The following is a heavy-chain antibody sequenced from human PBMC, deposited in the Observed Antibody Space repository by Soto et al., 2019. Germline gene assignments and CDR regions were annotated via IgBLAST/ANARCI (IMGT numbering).Heavy chain of an antibody. J-gene: IGHJ6*02. CDR2: MNPNSGNT. Sequence: ASVKVSCKASGYTFTSYDINWVRRATGQGLEWMGWMNPNSGNTGYAQKFRGRVTMTRNTSISTAYMELSSLRSEDTAVYYCARQLRFLEWLLYADYYYGMDVWGQGTTVTVSS. D-gene: IGHD3-3*01. CDR3: ARQLRFLEWLLYADYYYGMDV. V-gene: IGHV1-8*01. CDR1: GYTFTSYD.